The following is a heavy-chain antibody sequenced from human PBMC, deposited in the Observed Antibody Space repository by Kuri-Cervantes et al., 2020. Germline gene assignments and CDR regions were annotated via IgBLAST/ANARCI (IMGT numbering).Heavy chain of an antibody. J-gene: IGHJ4*02. CDR1: GFTFSSYA. CDR2: ISYDGSNK. D-gene: IGHD6-6*01. CDR3: ARARVIEYSSSSEAFGY. Sequence: GGSLRLSCAASGFTFSSYAMHWVRQAPGKGLEWVAVISYDGSNKYYADSVKGRFTISRDNSKNTLYLQMNSLRAEDTAAYYCARARVIEYSSSSEAFGYWGQGTLVTVSS. V-gene: IGHV3-30-3*01.